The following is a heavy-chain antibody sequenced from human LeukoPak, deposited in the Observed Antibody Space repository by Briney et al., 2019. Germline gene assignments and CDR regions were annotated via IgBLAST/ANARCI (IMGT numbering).Heavy chain of an antibody. Sequence: GASVKVSCKASGYTFAGYFMHWVRQAPGQGLEWMGWINPNNGGTNYAQKFQGRVTMTGDTSISTAYMELSRLTSDDTALYCCARGHILVPAGAFDLWGQGTVVTVSS. CDR3: ARGHILVPAGAFDL. CDR2: INPNNGGT. D-gene: IGHD2-21*01. V-gene: IGHV1-2*02. J-gene: IGHJ3*01. CDR1: GYTFAGYF.